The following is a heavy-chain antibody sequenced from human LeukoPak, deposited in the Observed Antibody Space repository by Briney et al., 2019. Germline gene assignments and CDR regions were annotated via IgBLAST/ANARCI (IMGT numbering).Heavy chain of an antibody. J-gene: IGHJ3*02. Sequence: ASVKVSCKASGGTFSSYAISWVRQAPRQGLEWMGRIIPILGIANYAQKFQGRVTITADKSTSTAYMELSSLRSEDTAVYYCATLGSSDGDPLAFDIWGQGTMVTVSS. CDR3: ATLGSSDGDPLAFDI. D-gene: IGHD2-2*01. V-gene: IGHV1-69*04. CDR1: GGTFSSYA. CDR2: IIPILGIA.